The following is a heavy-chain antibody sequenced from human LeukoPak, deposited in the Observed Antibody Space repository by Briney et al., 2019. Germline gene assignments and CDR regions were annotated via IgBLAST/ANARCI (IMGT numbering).Heavy chain of an antibody. CDR2: IYYSGST. CDR1: GGSISSGGYY. D-gene: IGHD6-13*01. Sequence: SQTLSLTCTVSGGSISSGGYYWSWIRQHPGKGLEWIGYIYYSGSTYYNPSLKSRVTISVDTSKNQFSLKLSSVTAADTAVYYCVLSSSSWYPFDYSGQGTLVTVSS. V-gene: IGHV4-31*03. J-gene: IGHJ4*02. CDR3: VLSSSSWYPFDY.